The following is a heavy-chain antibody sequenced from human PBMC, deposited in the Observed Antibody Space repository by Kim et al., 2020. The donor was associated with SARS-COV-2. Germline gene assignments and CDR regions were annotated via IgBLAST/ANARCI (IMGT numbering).Heavy chain of an antibody. J-gene: IGHJ5*02. D-gene: IGHD3-3*01. V-gene: IGHV4-31*03. CDR1: GGSISSGGYY. Sequence: SETLSLTCTVSGGSISSGGYYWSWIRQHPGKGLEWIGYIYYSGSTYYNPSLKSRVTISVDTSKNQFSLKLSSVTAADTAVYYCAGQLRFLEPGGIDPWGQGTLVTVSS. CDR3: AGQLRFLEPGGIDP. CDR2: IYYSGST.